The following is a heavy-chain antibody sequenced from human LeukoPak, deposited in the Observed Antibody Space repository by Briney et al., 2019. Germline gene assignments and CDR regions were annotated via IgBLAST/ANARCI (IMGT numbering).Heavy chain of an antibody. CDR3: ARDLWFGEFPDY. CDR2: ISSSSSTI. Sequence: GGSLRLSCAASGFTFSSYSMNWVRQAPGKGLEWVSYISSSSSTIYYANFVKGRFTISRDNTKNSLYLQMNSLRAEDTAVYYCARDLWFGEFPDYWGQGTLVTVSS. D-gene: IGHD3-10*01. CDR1: GFTFSSYS. V-gene: IGHV3-48*04. J-gene: IGHJ4*02.